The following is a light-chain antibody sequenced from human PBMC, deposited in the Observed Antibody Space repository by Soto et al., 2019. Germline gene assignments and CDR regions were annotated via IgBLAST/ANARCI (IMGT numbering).Light chain of an antibody. CDR1: SSDVGAYDY. V-gene: IGLV2-8*01. CDR3: SSFAGSNNVPYV. CDR2: EIN. J-gene: IGLJ1*01. Sequence: QSALTQPPSASGSPGQSVTISCTGNSSDVGAYDYVSWYQQHPGKAPKLMIYEINKRPSGVPDRFSGSKSGNTASLTVSGLQAEDEADYYCSSFAGSNNVPYVFGTGTKLTVL.